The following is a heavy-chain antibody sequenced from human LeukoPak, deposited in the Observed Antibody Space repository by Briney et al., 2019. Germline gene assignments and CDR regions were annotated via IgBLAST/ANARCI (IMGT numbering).Heavy chain of an antibody. J-gene: IGHJ4*02. CDR3: ATDTYYDSSGYCFGY. Sequence: ASVKVSCMASGYTFSGYYMYWVRQAPGQGLEWMGWINPNSGGTNYAQNFQGRVTMTRDTSISTAYMELSRLRSDDTAVYYCATDTYYDSSGYCFGYWGQGTLVTVSS. CDR2: INPNSGGT. D-gene: IGHD3-22*01. V-gene: IGHV1-2*02. CDR1: GYTFSGYY.